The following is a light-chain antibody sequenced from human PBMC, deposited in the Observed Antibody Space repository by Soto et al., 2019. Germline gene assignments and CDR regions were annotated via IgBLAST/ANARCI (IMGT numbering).Light chain of an antibody. CDR3: QQYNDWPPT. CDR2: GAS. Sequence: EIVMTQSPATLSVSPGERATLSCRASQSVSSNLAWYQQKPGQAPRLLIYGASTRATGIPARLSGSGSGTEFTLTISSLQSEDFAVCYCQQYNDWPPTFGQGTKVDI. CDR1: QSVSSN. J-gene: IGKJ1*01. V-gene: IGKV3-15*01.